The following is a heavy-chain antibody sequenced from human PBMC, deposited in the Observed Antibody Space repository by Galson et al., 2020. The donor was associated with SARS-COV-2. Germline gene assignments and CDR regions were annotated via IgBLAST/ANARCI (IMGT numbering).Heavy chain of an antibody. Sequence: ETSETLSLTCTVSGGSISSYYWSWIRQPPGKGLEWIGYIYYSGSTNYNPSLKSRVTISVDTSKNQFSLKLSSVTAADTAVYYCARDRRITIFGVVPGVYGMDVWGQGTTVTVSS. CDR2: IYYSGST. V-gene: IGHV4-59*01. CDR1: GGSISSYY. J-gene: IGHJ6*02. CDR3: ARDRRITIFGVVPGVYGMDV. D-gene: IGHD3-3*01.